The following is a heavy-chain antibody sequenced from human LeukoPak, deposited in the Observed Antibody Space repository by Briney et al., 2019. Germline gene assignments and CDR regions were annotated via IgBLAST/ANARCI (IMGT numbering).Heavy chain of an antibody. CDR1: GGSFSGYY. CDR2: INHSGST. D-gene: IGHD5-24*01. V-gene: IGHV4-34*01. Sequence: PSETLSLTCDVYGGSFSGYYWSRIRQPPGKGQKWIGEINHSGSTNYNPSLKSRITISVDTSKNQFSLKLSSVTAADTAVYYCARGFRGYIAFDIWGQGTMVTVS. CDR3: ARGFRGYIAFDI. J-gene: IGHJ3*02.